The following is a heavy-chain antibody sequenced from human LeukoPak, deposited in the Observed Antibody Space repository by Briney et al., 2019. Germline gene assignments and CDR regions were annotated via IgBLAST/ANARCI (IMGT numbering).Heavy chain of an antibody. CDR2: ISSSSSTI. V-gene: IGHV3-48*01. CDR3: ARGPGIAAAGKAEKNDY. CDR1: GLTFSSYS. D-gene: IGHD6-13*01. Sequence: GGSLRLSCAASGLTFSSYSMNWVRQAPGKGLEWVSYISSSSSTIYYADSVKGRFTISRDNAKNSLYLQMNSLRAEDTAVYYCARGPGIAAAGKAEKNDYWGQGTLVTVSS. J-gene: IGHJ4*02.